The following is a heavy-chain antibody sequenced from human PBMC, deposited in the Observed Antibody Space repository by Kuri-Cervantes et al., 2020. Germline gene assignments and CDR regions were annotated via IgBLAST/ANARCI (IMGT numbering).Heavy chain of an antibody. CDR2: IYYSGST. CDR1: GGSISSYY. D-gene: IGHD3/OR15-3a*01. J-gene: IGHJ3*02. CDR3: AREGRTGDAFDI. Sequence: LRLSCTVSGGSISSYYWGWIRQPPGKGLEWIGYIYYSGSTNYNPSLKSRVTISVDTSKNQFSLKLSSVTAADTAVYYCAREGRTGDAFDIWGQGTMVTVSS. V-gene: IGHV4-59*12.